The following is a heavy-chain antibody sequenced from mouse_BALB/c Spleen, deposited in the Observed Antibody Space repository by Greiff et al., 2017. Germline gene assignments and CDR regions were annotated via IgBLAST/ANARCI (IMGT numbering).Heavy chain of an antibody. Sequence: EVKLMESGGGLVQPGGSLKLSCAASGFTFSSYTMSWVRQTPEKRLEWVAYISNGGGSTYYPDTVKGRFTISRDNAKNTLYLQMSSLKSEDTAMYYCARQLRDYAMDYWGQGTSVTVSS. J-gene: IGHJ4*01. V-gene: IGHV5-12-2*01. CDR2: ISNGGGST. CDR3: ARQLRDYAMDY. CDR1: GFTFSSYT. D-gene: IGHD1-1*01.